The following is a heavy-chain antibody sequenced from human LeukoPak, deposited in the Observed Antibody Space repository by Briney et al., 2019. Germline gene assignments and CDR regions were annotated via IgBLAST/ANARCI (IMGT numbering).Heavy chain of an antibody. CDR1: GGTFSSYA. D-gene: IGHD2-15*01. Sequence: SCKASGGTFSSYAISWVRQAPGQGLEWVAVISQTGRIETYADSVQGRFTVSRDNSNNMAYLQMNSLKTEDTAVYYCARDRAVALPTYYYYVDVWGKGTTVTVSS. CDR3: ARDRAVALPTYYYYVDV. V-gene: IGHV3-30*16. CDR2: ISQTGRIE. J-gene: IGHJ6*03.